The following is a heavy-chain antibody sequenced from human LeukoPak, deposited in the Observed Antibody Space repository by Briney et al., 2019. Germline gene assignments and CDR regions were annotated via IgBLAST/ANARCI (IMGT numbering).Heavy chain of an antibody. CDR2: ISYDGNIK. CDR3: VIGHCSSTSCYDGY. Sequence: GGSLRLSCAASGFTFSSYAMHWVRQAPGKGLEWVAVISYDGNIKYYTDSVKGRFTISRDNSKNTLYLQMNSLRAEDTAVYYCVIGHCSSTSCYDGYWGQGTLVTVSS. J-gene: IGHJ4*02. V-gene: IGHV3-30*04. CDR1: GFTFSSYA. D-gene: IGHD2-2*01.